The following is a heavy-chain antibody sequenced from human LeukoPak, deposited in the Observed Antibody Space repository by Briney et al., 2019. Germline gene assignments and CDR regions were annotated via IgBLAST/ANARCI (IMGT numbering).Heavy chain of an antibody. CDR1: GYTFSDYY. D-gene: IGHD3-9*01. Sequence: ASVKVSCKASGYTFSDYYIHWVRQGPGQGLERMGWINPYSGGTNYAQKFQGRVTMTRDTSIATTYMDLSSLMSDDTAVYYCARGHDNTGYNYFDYWGQGTLVTVSS. J-gene: IGHJ4*02. CDR3: ARGHDNTGYNYFDY. V-gene: IGHV1-2*02. CDR2: INPYSGGT.